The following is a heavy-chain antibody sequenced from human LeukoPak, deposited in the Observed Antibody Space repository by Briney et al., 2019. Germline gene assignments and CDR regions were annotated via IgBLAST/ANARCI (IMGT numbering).Heavy chain of an antibody. V-gene: IGHV4-59*12. CDR1: GGSISSYY. CDR2: IYYSGST. CDR3: ARVQPVTIIDY. D-gene: IGHD4-17*01. J-gene: IGHJ4*02. Sequence: SETLSLTCTVSGGSISSYYWSWIRQPPGKGLEWIGYIYYSGSTNYNPSLKSRVTISVDTSKNQFSLKLSSVTAADTAVYSCARVQPVTIIDYWGQGTLVTVSS.